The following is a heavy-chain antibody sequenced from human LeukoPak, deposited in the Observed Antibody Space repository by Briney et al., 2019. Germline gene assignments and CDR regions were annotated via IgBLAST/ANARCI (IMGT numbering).Heavy chain of an antibody. Sequence: SGGSLRLSCAASGFDFSSNWMHWVRHAPGQGLMWVSRIKGDGISTNYADSVKGRFTISRDIAKNTLYLQMNSLRAEDTGVYYCAKDHYWSIDYWGRGTLVTVSS. CDR2: IKGDGIST. CDR1: GFDFSSNW. D-gene: IGHD3-3*01. V-gene: IGHV3-74*01. J-gene: IGHJ4*02. CDR3: AKDHYWSIDY.